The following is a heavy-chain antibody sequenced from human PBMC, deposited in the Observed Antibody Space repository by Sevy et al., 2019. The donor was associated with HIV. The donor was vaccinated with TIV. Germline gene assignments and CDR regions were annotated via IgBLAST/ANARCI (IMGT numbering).Heavy chain of an antibody. CDR3: ARDRPIVGATLDY. J-gene: IGHJ4*02. CDR1: GYTFTSYG. CDR2: ISAYNGNT. Sequence: ASVKVSCKASGYTFTSYGISWVRQAPGQGLEWMGWISAYNGNTNYAQKLQGRVTMTPDTSTRTAYMELRSPGSDDPAVYYCARDRPIVGATLDYWGQGTLVTVSS. D-gene: IGHD1-26*01. V-gene: IGHV1-18*01.